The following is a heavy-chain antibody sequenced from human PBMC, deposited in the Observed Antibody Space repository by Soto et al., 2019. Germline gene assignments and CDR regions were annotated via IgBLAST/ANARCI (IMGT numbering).Heavy chain of an antibody. J-gene: IGHJ6*02. V-gene: IGHV4-59*01. CDR2: IYYSGST. D-gene: IGHD5-18*01. Sequence: PSETLSLTCTVSGGSISSYYWSWIRQPPGKGLEWIGYIYYSGSTNYNPSLKSRVTMSVDTSKNQFSLKLSSVTAADTAVYYCARDYVGYSYGYGYYGMDVWGQGTTVTVSS. CDR1: GGSISSYY. CDR3: ARDYVGYSYGYGYYGMDV.